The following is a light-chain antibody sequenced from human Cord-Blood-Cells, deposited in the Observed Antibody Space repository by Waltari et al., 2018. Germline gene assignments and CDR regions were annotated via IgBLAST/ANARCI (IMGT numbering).Light chain of an antibody. V-gene: IGLV2-11*01. CDR2: YVS. CDR3: CSYAGSYTFFYV. Sequence: QSALTQPRSVSGSPGQSVTISCTGTSSDVGGYNYVSWYQQHPGKAPKLMICYVSKRPSGGPGRFSGSKSGNTASLTISGLQAEDEADYYCCSYAGSYTFFYVFGTGTKVTVL. J-gene: IGLJ1*01. CDR1: SSDVGGYNY.